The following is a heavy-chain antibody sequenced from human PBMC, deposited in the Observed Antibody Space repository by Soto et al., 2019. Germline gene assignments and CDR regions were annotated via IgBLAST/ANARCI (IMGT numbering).Heavy chain of an antibody. CDR3: ARDRSLPGSRHYSLRVAYYGMDV. V-gene: IGHV3-33*01. J-gene: IGHJ6*02. Sequence: PGGSLRLSCAASGFTFSSYGMHWVRQAPGKGLEWVAVIWYDGSNKYYADSVKGRFTISRDNSKNTLYLQMNSLRAEDKAVYYCARDRSLPGSRHYSLRVAYYGMDVWGQGTTVTVSS. CDR2: IWYDGSNK. D-gene: IGHD4-4*01. CDR1: GFTFSSYG.